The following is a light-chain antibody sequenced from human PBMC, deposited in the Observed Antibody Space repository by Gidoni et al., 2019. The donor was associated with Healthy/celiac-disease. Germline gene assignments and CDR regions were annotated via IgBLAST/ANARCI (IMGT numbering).Light chain of an antibody. CDR1: QSISSW. CDR2: DAS. Sequence: DIQMTQSPSTLSASVGDRVTITCRASQSISSWLAWYQQKPEKAPKLLIYDASSLESGVPSRFSGSGSGTEFTLTISSLQPDDFATYYCQQYNSYSWTFXQXTKVEIK. CDR3: QQYNSYSWT. V-gene: IGKV1-5*01. J-gene: IGKJ1*01.